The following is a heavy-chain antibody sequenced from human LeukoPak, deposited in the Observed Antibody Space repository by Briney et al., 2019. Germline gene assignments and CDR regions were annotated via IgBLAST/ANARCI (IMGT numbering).Heavy chain of an antibody. Sequence: GGSLRLSCAASGFTFSAYGMHWVRQAPGKGLEWVGIIWNDGSDKYYGASVKGRFTISRDNSKNTLYLQMDSLRAEDTAVYYCARQRFGDVWGKGTTVTVSS. CDR2: IWNDGSDK. V-gene: IGHV3-33*01. J-gene: IGHJ6*04. CDR1: GFTFSAYG. D-gene: IGHD3-3*01. CDR3: ARQRFGDV.